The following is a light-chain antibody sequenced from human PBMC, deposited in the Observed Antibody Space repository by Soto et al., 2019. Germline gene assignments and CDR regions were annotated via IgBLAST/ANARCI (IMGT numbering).Light chain of an antibody. CDR2: DVN. Sequence: QPVLTQPRSVSGSPGQSVAISCTGTSSDVGGYNHVAWYQQHPGKAPKLMIFDVNKRPSWVPDRFSGSKSGNTASLTISGLQAEDEADYYCSSYAGSYTYVFATGTKLTVL. CDR1: SSDVGGYNH. J-gene: IGLJ1*01. CDR3: SSYAGSYTYV. V-gene: IGLV2-11*01.